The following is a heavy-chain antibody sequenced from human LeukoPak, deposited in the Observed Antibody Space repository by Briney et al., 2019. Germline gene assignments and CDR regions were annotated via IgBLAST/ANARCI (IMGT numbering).Heavy chain of an antibody. CDR3: ARQNDFRLDY. J-gene: IGHJ4*02. Sequence: GESLRISCKGSGYTFSSYWIGWVRQMPGKGLEWMGIIYPGDSDTRYSPSLQGQVTISVDTSIGTAYLQWSSLKASDTAIYYCARQNDFRLDYWGQGTLVTVS. CDR2: IYPGDSDT. D-gene: IGHD3-3*01. V-gene: IGHV5-51*01. CDR1: GYTFSSYW.